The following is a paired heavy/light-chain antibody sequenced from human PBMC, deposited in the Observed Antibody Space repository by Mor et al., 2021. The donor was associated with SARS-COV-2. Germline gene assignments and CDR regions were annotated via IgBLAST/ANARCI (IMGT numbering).Light chain of an antibody. J-gene: IGLJ2*01. CDR1: DIGTYS. CDR3: QVWDSSSDLVV. Sequence: SYVLTQPPSVSVAPGQTARIPCGGNDIGTYSVHWYQQKPGQAPVLVVHDDNDRPSGIPDRISGSNSGNTATLTITRVEEGDEADYYCQVWDSSSDLVVFGGGTKLTVL. CDR2: DDN. V-gene: IGLV3-21*02.
Heavy chain of an antibody. V-gene: IGHV3-7*03. CDR3: ARDSVSGAVFGGGPNFH. J-gene: IGHJ4*02. CDR2: IKQDGSEQ. Sequence: EVQLVESGGGLVQPGGSLRLSCVASGFSFSDNWMSWVRQAPGKGLECVAYIKQDGSEQYYVDSVKGRFTISRDNTKNSVFLQMNSLRAEDTAVYYCARDSVSGAVFGGGPNFHWGQGTLVTVSS. CDR1: GFSFSDNW. D-gene: IGHD3-3*01.